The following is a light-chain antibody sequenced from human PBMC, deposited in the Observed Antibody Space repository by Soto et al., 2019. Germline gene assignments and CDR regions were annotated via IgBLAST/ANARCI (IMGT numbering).Light chain of an antibody. J-gene: IGLJ1*01. CDR3: SSYAGSNNLI. V-gene: IGLV2-8*01. Sequence: QSALTQPPSASGSLGQSVTISCTGTSSDVGGYNYVSWYQQHPGKAPKLLIYDVSHRPSGVPDRFSGSNSGNTASLTVSGLQAEDEAYYYCSSYAGSNNLIFGTGTKVTVL. CDR1: SSDVGGYNY. CDR2: DVS.